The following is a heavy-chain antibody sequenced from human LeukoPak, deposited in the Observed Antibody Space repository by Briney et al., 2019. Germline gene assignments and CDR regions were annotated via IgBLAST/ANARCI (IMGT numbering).Heavy chain of an antibody. CDR1: GFTFSSHW. CDR2: INTDGSTT. Sequence: GGSLRLSCAASGFTFSSHWMHWVRQPPGKGLVGVSRINTDGSTTTYADSVKGRFTISRDNAKNTLYLQMNSLRAEDTAVYYCARDAVGIYRIIDYWGQGTLVTVSS. V-gene: IGHV3-74*03. CDR3: ARDAVGIYRIIDY. J-gene: IGHJ4*02. D-gene: IGHD6-13*01.